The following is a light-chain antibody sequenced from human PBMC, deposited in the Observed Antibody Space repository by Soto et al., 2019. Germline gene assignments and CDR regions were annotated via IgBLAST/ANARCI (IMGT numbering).Light chain of an antibody. V-gene: IGKV1-33*01. J-gene: IGKJ3*01. Sequence: DIQMTQSPSSLSASVGDRVTITCQASQDISNYLNWYQQKPGKAHKLLIYDASNLETGVPSRFSASGSDTDFTFTISSLQPEDIATYYCQQYDDLPPFTFGPGTKVDIK. CDR1: QDISNY. CDR3: QQYDDLPPFT. CDR2: DAS.